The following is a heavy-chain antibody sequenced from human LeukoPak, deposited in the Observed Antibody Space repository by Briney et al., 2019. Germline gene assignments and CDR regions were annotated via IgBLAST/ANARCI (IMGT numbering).Heavy chain of an antibody. CDR3: AKRAYYYGSGSSNWFDP. J-gene: IGHJ5*02. V-gene: IGHV3-21*04. CDR1: GFTFNSYS. CDR2: ISGSNSYI. D-gene: IGHD3-10*01. Sequence: PGGSLRLSCAASGFTFNSYSMNWVRQAPGKGLEWVSSISGSNSYIYYADSMKGRFTISRDNAKNSLYLQMNSLRAEDTAVYYCAKRAYYYGSGSSNWFDPWGQGTLVTVSS.